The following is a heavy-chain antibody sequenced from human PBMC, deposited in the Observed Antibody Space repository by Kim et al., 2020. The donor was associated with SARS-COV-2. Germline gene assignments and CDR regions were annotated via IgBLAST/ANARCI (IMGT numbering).Heavy chain of an antibody. V-gene: IGHV7-4-1*02. J-gene: IGHJ6*02. CDR1: GYTFTSYA. Sequence: ASVKVSCKASGYTFTSYAMNWVRQAPGQGLEWMGWINTNTGNPTYAQGFTGRFVFSLDTSVSTAYLQISSLKAEDTAVYYCARDTQILWFGEYYGMDVWGQGTTVTVSS. CDR2: INTNTGNP. D-gene: IGHD3-10*01. CDR3: ARDTQILWFGEYYGMDV.